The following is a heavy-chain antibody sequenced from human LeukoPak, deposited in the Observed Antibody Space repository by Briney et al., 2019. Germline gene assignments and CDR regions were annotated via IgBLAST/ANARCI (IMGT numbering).Heavy chain of an antibody. CDR1: GGSFSGYY. D-gene: IGHD3-10*01. CDR3: ARLGSVGYYNYQYMDI. V-gene: IGHV4-34*01. Sequence: SETLSLTCAVYGGSFSGYYWSWIRQPPGKGLEWIGEINDIGNTNYYPSLRSRVTISVDTSKNQFSLSLTSATAADTAVYFCARLGSVGYYNYQYMDIWGNGTTVTVSS. J-gene: IGHJ6*03. CDR2: INDIGNT.